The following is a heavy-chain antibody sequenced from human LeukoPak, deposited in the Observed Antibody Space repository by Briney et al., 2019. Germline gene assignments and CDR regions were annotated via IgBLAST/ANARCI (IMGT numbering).Heavy chain of an antibody. D-gene: IGHD3-3*01. Sequence: PSETLSLTCTVSGGSISSYYWSWIRQPPGKGLEWIGEINHSGSTNYNPSLKSRVTISVDTSKNQFSLKLSSVTAADTAVYCCARAGLDYDFWSGYYQDYYYYMDVWGKGTTVTVSS. V-gene: IGHV4-34*01. CDR2: INHSGST. CDR1: GGSISSYY. J-gene: IGHJ6*03. CDR3: ARAGLDYDFWSGYYQDYYYYMDV.